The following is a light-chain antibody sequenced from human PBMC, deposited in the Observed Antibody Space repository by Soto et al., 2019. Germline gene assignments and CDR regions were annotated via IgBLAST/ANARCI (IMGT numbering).Light chain of an antibody. Sequence: DIQLTQSPSSLSSSLGDRVTVTFRASQSIRTFLSWYQQRPGKAPNLLIYAAINMQSGVPSRFSGNGSGTDFALTISSLQPEDFATYYCQQSYNTPQTFGLGTKVDIK. CDR2: AAI. J-gene: IGKJ1*01. CDR3: QQSYNTPQT. V-gene: IGKV1-39*01. CDR1: QSIRTF.